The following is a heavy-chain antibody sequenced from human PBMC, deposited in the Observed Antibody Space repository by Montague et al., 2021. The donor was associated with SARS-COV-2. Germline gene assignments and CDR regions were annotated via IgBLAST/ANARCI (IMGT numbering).Heavy chain of an antibody. V-gene: IGHV2-5*02. CDR2: IYWDDDK. D-gene: IGHD2-15*01. Sequence: PALVTPTQTLTLTCTFSGFSPSTSGVGVGWIRQPPGKALEWLALIYWDDDKRYSPSLKSRHTITKDTSKNQVVLTMTNIDPVDTATYYCAHRHCSGGSCRWFDPWGQGTTVTVSS. CDR1: GFSPSTSGVG. CDR3: AHRHCSGGSCRWFDP. J-gene: IGHJ5*01.